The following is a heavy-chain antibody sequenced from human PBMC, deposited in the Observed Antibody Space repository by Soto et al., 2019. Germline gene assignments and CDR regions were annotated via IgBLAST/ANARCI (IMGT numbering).Heavy chain of an antibody. V-gene: IGHV3-74*01. J-gene: IGHJ4*02. CDR1: GFTFSSYW. CDR2: INSDGSST. D-gene: IGHD3-10*01. CDR3: ARGPGDYGSGSYSGGDY. Sequence: TGGSLRLSCAASGFTFSSYWMHWVRQAPGKGLVWVSRINSDGSSTSYADSVKGRFTISRDNAKNTLYLQMNSLRAEDTAVYYCARGPGDYGSGSYSGGDYWGQGTLVTVSS.